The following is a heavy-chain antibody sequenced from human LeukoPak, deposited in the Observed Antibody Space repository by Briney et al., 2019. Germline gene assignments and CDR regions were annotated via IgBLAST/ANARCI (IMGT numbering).Heavy chain of an antibody. CDR1: GFTFSTYS. J-gene: IGHJ4*02. V-gene: IGHV3-30*01. Sequence: GGSLRLSCSVSGFTFSTYSIHWVRQGPGKGLEWVTVLSFDGTTNYFADSVKGRFAVSRDISPNRLYLQLNNLTFEDTAVYYCTKVRLPSRNSLPHFDHWGQGTLVTVSS. D-gene: IGHD1-14*01. CDR3: TKVRLPSRNSLPHFDH. CDR2: LSFDGTTN.